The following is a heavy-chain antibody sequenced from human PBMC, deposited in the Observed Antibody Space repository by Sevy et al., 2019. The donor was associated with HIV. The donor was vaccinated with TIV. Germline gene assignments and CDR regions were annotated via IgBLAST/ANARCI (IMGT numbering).Heavy chain of an antibody. Sequence: ASVKVSCKVSGYTFTDSDIIWVRQANGQGLECLGWLSPNNGLATETQKFQGRVTMTRNPSISTVYMELSSLRFEDSAVYYCARLESCGGDCYYFDYWGQGTRVTVSS. V-gene: IGHV1-8*01. CDR1: GYTFTDSD. J-gene: IGHJ4*02. CDR2: LSPNNGLA. D-gene: IGHD2-21*02. CDR3: ARLESCGGDCYYFDY.